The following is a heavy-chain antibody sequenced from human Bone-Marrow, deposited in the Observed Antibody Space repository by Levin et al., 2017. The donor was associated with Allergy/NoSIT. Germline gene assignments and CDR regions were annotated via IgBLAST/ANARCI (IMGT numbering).Heavy chain of an antibody. J-gene: IGHJ6*02. CDR3: ARAPKNYYDSSGYFRPRYYYYGMDV. CDR1: GGSFSGYY. V-gene: IGHV4-34*01. Sequence: SETLSLTCAVYGGSFSGYYWSWIRQPPGKGLEWIGEINHSGSTNYNPSLKSRVTISVDTSKNQFSLKLSSVTAADTAVYYCARAPKNYYDSSGYFRPRYYYYGMDVWGQGTTVTVSS. CDR2: INHSGST. D-gene: IGHD3-22*01.